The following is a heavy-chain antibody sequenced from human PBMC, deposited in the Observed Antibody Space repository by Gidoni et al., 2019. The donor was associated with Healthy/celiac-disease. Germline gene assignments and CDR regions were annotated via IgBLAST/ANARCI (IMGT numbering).Heavy chain of an antibody. D-gene: IGHD1-26*01. J-gene: IGHJ3*02. Sequence: QVQLVESGGGVVQPGRSLRPSSAASRFTFSSYGMDWVRQAPGKGLGWVAVIWYDGSNKYYADSVTGRFTISRDNSKNTLYLQMNSLRAEDTAVYYCARDGSKAFDIWGQGTMVTVSS. CDR3: ARDGSKAFDI. CDR1: RFTFSSYG. V-gene: IGHV3-33*01. CDR2: IWYDGSNK.